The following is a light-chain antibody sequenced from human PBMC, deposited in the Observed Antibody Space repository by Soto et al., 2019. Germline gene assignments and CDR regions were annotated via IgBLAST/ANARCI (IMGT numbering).Light chain of an antibody. Sequence: IQWTHSPSSLSASVGDIVTITFGASQGISSYLAWYQQKPGKAPKLLIYTASNLQSGVPSRFSGSGSGTDFILTINSLQPEDFATYYCQQLNDYPRTFGPGTKVDIK. J-gene: IGKJ3*01. CDR1: QGISSY. V-gene: IGKV1-9*01. CDR2: TAS. CDR3: QQLNDYPRT.